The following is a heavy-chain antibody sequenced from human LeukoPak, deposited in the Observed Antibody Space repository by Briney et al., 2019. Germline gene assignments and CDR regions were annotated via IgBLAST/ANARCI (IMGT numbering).Heavy chain of an antibody. CDR2: INWNGGRT. CDR3: AKWVETDPVVVTATDDAFDI. D-gene: IGHD2-21*02. CDR1: GFTFDDYG. V-gene: IGHV3-20*04. Sequence: GGSLRLSCAASGFTFDDYGMSWVRQAPGKGLEWVSRINWNGGRTGYADSVKGRFTISRDNAKNSLYLQMNSLRAEDTAVYYCAKWVETDPVVVTATDDAFDIWGQGTTVTVSS. J-gene: IGHJ3*02.